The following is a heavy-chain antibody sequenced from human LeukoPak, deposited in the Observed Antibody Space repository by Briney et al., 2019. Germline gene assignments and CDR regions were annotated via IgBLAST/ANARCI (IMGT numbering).Heavy chain of an antibody. V-gene: IGHV4-59*01. CDR2: IYYSGST. J-gene: IGHJ6*02. D-gene: IGHD3-10*01. CDR1: GGSFSGYY. Sequence: SETLSLTCAVYGGSFSGYYWSWIRQPPGKGLEWIGYIYYSGSTNYNPSLKSRVTISVDTSKNQFSLKLSSVTAADTAVYYCARDRRDYYGSGSYPHYYYYGMDVWGQGTTVTVSS. CDR3: ARDRRDYYGSGSYPHYYYYGMDV.